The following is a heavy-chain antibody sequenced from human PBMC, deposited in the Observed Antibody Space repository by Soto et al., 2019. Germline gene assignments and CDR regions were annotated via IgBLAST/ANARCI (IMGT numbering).Heavy chain of an antibody. Sequence: LRLSCAASGFTFNNYAMSWVRQAPGKGLEWVSSINNGGDNIYYADSVKGRFTISRDNSKSTLYLQMNSLRAEDTAVYYCAKTFLARYCSSSICYDPADYFDYWGQGTLVTV. CDR2: INNGGDNI. J-gene: IGHJ4*02. V-gene: IGHV3-23*01. D-gene: IGHD2-2*01. CDR1: GFTFNNYA. CDR3: AKTFLARYCSSSICYDPADYFDY.